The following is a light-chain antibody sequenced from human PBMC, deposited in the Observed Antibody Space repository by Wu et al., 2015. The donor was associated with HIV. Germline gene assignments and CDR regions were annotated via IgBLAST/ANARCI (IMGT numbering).Light chain of an antibody. V-gene: IGKV1-39*01. J-gene: IGKJ1*01. CDR3: QQSYSSPPT. CDR1: QSISTY. Sequence: DIQMTQSPTSLSASVGDRVTITCRAGQSISTYLNWFQQKPGKAPKLLIYATSSLQGGVPSRFSGSGSGTDFTLTISSLQSEDFATYYCQQSYSSPPTFGQGTKVEVK. CDR2: ATS.